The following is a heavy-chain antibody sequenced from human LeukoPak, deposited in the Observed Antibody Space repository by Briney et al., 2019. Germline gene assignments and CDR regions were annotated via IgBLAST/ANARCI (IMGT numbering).Heavy chain of an antibody. D-gene: IGHD3-16*01. J-gene: IGHJ4*02. V-gene: IGHV1-2*02. Sequence: GASVKVSCKASGYFFTGYYIHWVRQAPGPGLEWMGWINPNSGGRHYVEKFQGRVTMTRDTSMTTAYMELNILRFDDTAVYYCARGDSNVGDRCCDSWGQGTLVTVS. CDR2: INPNSGGR. CDR3: ARGDSNVGDRCCDS. CDR1: GYFFTGYY.